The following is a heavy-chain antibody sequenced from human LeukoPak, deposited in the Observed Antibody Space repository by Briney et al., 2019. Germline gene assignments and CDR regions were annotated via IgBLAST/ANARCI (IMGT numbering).Heavy chain of an antibody. Sequence: EGSLRLSCAASGFTFSSYGMHWVRQAPGKGLEWVAFIRYDGSNKYYADSVKGRFTISRDNSKNTLYLQMNSLRAEDTAVYYCASGDYGNFDYWGQGTLVTVSS. D-gene: IGHD4-17*01. J-gene: IGHJ4*02. CDR1: GFTFSSYG. V-gene: IGHV3-30*02. CDR3: ASGDYGNFDY. CDR2: IRYDGSNK.